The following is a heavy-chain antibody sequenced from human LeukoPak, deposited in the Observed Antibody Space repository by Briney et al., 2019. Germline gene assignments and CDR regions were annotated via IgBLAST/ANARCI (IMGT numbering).Heavy chain of an antibody. CDR2: INHSGST. Sequence: SETLSLTCAVYGESFSGYYWNWIRQPPGKGLEWVGEINHSGSTNYNPSLKSRVTISVDTSKNQFSLKLSSVTAADTAVYYCARGDGAAAGKGLDYWGQGTLVTVSS. CDR3: ARGDGAAAGKGLDY. D-gene: IGHD6-13*01. V-gene: IGHV4-34*01. J-gene: IGHJ4*02. CDR1: GESFSGYY.